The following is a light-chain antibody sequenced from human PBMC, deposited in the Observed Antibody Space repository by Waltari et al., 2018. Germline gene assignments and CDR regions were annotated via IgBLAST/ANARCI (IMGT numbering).Light chain of an antibody. V-gene: IGLV3-19*01. CDR3: NSRDSSGNHWV. Sequence: SSELTQDPAVSVALGQTVRITCQGDSLRSYYASWYQQKPGQAPVLVIYGKNNRPSGIPDRFSGSSSRNTASLTSTGAQAEDEADYYCNSRDSSGNHWVFGGGTKLTVL. J-gene: IGLJ3*02. CDR2: GKN. CDR1: SLRSYY.